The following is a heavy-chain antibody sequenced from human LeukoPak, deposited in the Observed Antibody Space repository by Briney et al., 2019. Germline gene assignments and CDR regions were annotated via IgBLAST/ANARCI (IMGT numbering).Heavy chain of an antibody. V-gene: IGHV4-39*01. CDR3: ARHSRSVDYGSGSYTWDY. J-gene: IGHJ4*02. CDR1: GGSISSIVYY. CDR2: IYYSGST. Sequence: SETLSLTCSVSGGSISSIVYYWGWIRQPPGKGLEWIGTIYYSGSTYYNLSLKSRVTISVDTSRKQFSLKLSSVTAADTAVYYCARHSRSVDYGSGSYTWDYWGQGTLVTVSS. D-gene: IGHD3-10*01.